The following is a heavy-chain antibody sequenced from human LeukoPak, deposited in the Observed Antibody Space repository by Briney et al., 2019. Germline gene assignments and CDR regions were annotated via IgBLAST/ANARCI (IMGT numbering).Heavy chain of an antibody. V-gene: IGHV1-69*13. CDR3: ARDLDDYVWGSTEINAFDI. Sequence: GASVKVSCKASGGTFSSYAISWVRQAPGQGLEWMGGIIPIFGTANYAQKFQGRVTITADESTSTAYMELSSLRSEDTAVYYCARDLDDYVWGSTEINAFDIWGQGTVVTVSS. CDR2: IIPIFGTA. D-gene: IGHD3-16*01. CDR1: GGTFSSYA. J-gene: IGHJ3*02.